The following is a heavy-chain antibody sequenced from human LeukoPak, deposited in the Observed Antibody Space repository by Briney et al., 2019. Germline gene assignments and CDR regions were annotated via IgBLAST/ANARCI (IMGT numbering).Heavy chain of an antibody. V-gene: IGHV3-48*01. J-gene: IGHJ6*03. CDR1: GFTFSSYS. Sequence: GGSLRLSCAASGFTFSSYSMNWVRQAPGKGLEWVSYISSSSSTIYYADSVKGRFTISRDNAKNSLYLQMNSLRAEDTAVYYCARADYYYYYMDVWGKGTTVTVSS. CDR2: ISSSSSTI. CDR3: ARADYYYYYMDV.